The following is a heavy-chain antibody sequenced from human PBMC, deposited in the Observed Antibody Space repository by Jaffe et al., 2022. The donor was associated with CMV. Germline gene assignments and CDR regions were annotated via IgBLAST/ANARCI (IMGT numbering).Heavy chain of an antibody. J-gene: IGHJ3*02. CDR1: GGSFSGYY. CDR2: INHSGST. D-gene: IGHD2-8*02. CDR3: ARVTPLVDQGADAFDI. Sequence: QVQLQQWGAGLLKPSETLSLTCAVYGGSFSGYYWSWIRQPPGKGLEWIGEINHSGSTNYNPSLKSRVTISVDTSKNQFSLKLSSVTAADTAVYYCARVTPLVDQGADAFDIWGQGTMVTVSS. V-gene: IGHV4-34*01.